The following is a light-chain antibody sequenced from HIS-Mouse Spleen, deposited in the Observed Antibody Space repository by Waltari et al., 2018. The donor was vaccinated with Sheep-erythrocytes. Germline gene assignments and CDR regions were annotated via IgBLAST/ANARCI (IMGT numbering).Light chain of an antibody. V-gene: IGLV2-11*01. CDR2: DVS. CDR3: CSYAGSYNHV. CDR1: SSDVGGYNY. Sequence: QSALTQPRSVSGSPGQSVTISCTGTSSDVGGYNYVSWYQQHPGKAPKLMIYDVSKRPSGVRDRFCGSKSGNTASLTISGLQAEDEADYYCCSYAGSYNHVFATGTKVTVL. J-gene: IGLJ1*01.